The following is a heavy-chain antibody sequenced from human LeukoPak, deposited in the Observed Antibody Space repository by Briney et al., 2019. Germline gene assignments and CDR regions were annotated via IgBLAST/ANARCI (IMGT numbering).Heavy chain of an antibody. Sequence: PGGSLRLSCAASGLTFSSYAMSWVRQAPGKGLEWVSAISGGSSYYADSVKGRFAISIDNSKNTVNLQMNSLRAEDTVIYYCAKDAGEYYYDTSGYTRSGSFDYWGQGTLVTVSA. CDR1: GLTFSSYA. V-gene: IGHV3-23*01. J-gene: IGHJ4*02. CDR2: ISGGSS. D-gene: IGHD3-22*01. CDR3: AKDAGEYYYDTSGYTRSGSFDY.